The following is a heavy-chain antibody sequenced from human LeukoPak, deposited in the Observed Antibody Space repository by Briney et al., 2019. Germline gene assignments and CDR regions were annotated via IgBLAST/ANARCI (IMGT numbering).Heavy chain of an antibody. CDR3: ARDGQRDTRPY. J-gene: IGHJ4*02. Sequence: SETLSLTCTVSGGSISSSSYYWGWIRQSPGKGLEWIGSIYYSGSTYYNPSLKSRVTISVDTSKNQFSLELSSVTAADTAVYYCARDGQRDTRPYWGQGTLVTVSS. CDR1: GGSISSSSYY. V-gene: IGHV4-39*07. D-gene: IGHD5-18*01. CDR2: IYYSGST.